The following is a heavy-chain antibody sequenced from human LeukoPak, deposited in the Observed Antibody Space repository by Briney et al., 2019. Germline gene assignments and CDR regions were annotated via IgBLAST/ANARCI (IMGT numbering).Heavy chain of an antibody. V-gene: IGHV4-59*12. CDR1: GGSISSYY. J-gene: IGHJ1*01. CDR2: IYYSGST. Sequence: SETLSLTCTVSGGSISSYYWSWIRQPPGRGLEWIGYIYYSGSTNYNPSLKSRVTISVDTSKNQFSLKLSCVTAADTAVYYCASPRGDDSGGYYTWYFHHWGQGILVTVSS. CDR3: ASPRGDDSGGYYTWYFHH. D-gene: IGHD3-22*01.